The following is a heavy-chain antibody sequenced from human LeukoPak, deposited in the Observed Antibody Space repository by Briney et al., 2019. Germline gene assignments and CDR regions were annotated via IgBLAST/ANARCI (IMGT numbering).Heavy chain of an antibody. CDR3: ARAHYCSGGSCSFSYYYYMDV. D-gene: IGHD2-15*01. Sequence: SETLSLTCAVSGDSIRDHYWYTWVRQPPGKGLEWIGDIFHSGNTNYNPSLKSRVTMLVDKAKNQFSLRLTSVTAADTAVYYCARAHYCSGGSCSFSYYYYMDVWGKGTTVTISS. CDR1: GDSIRDHYW. J-gene: IGHJ6*03. V-gene: IGHV4-4*02. CDR2: IFHSGNT.